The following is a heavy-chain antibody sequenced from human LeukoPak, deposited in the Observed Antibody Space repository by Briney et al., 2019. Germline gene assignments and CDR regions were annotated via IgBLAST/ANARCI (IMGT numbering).Heavy chain of an antibody. Sequence: SETLSLTCTVSGGSISSYYWSWIRQPPGKGLEWIGYIYYGGSTNYNPSLKSRVTISVDTSKNQFSLKLSSVTAADTAVYYCARQRYYYGSGSYDYYYYGMDVWGQGTTVTVSS. CDR1: GGSISSYY. V-gene: IGHV4-59*08. J-gene: IGHJ6*02. CDR3: ARQRYYYGSGSYDYYYYGMDV. CDR2: IYYGGST. D-gene: IGHD3-10*01.